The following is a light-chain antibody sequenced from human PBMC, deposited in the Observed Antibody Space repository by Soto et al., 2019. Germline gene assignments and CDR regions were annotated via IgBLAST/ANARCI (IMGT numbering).Light chain of an antibody. CDR3: AAWDDSLNGPGA. CDR1: SSNIGINT. CDR2: SNN. J-gene: IGLJ1*01. V-gene: IGLV1-44*01. Sequence: QSVLTQPPSASGTPGQRVTISCSGSSSNIGINTVNWYQQLPGTAPKLLIYSNNQRPSGVPERFSGSESGTSASLAISGLQSEDEADYYCAAWDDSLNGPGAFGTGTKLTVL.